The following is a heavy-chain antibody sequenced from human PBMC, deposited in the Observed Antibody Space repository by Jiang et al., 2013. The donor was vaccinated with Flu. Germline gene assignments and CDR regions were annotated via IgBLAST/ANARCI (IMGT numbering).Heavy chain of an antibody. V-gene: IGHV6-1*01. D-gene: IGHD4-23*01. Sequence: SRGLEWLGRTYYRSKWYNDYAVSVKSRITINPDTSKNQFSLQLNSVTPEDTAVYYCARRRAVVGGAFDIWGQGTMVTVSS. CDR2: TYYRSKWYN. CDR3: ARRRAVVGGAFDI. J-gene: IGHJ3*02.